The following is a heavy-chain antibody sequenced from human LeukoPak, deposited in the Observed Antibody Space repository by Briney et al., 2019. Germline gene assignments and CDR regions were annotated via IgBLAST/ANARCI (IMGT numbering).Heavy chain of an antibody. Sequence: PGGSLRLSCAASGFTFDDYGMSWVRQAPGKGLEWVSGINWSGGSTGYADSVKGRFTISRDNAKNSLYLQMNSLRAEDTALYYCASRIVVVTAIRFDENDYWGQGTLVTVSS. D-gene: IGHD2-21*02. J-gene: IGHJ4*02. CDR2: INWSGGST. CDR3: ASRIVVVTAIRFDENDY. CDR1: GFTFDDYG. V-gene: IGHV3-20*04.